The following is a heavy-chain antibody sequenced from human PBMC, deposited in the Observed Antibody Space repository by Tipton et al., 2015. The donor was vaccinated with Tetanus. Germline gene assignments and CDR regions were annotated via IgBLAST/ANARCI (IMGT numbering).Heavy chain of an antibody. CDR2: IYPGDSDT. V-gene: IGHV5-51*01. CDR1: GYTFTSYW. D-gene: IGHD4-17*01. CDR3: ARRRTTTALSYYFDS. J-gene: IGHJ4*02. Sequence: QLVQSGAEVKKPGESLKISCKGSGYTFTSYWIGWVRQMPGKGLEWMGIIYPGDSDTRYSPSFEGQVTISADKSISTAYLQWSSLKAPDTAMYYCARRRTTTALSYYFDSWGQGTLVTVSS.